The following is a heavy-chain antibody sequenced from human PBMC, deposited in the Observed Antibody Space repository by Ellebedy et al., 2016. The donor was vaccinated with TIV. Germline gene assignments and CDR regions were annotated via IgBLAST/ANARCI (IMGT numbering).Heavy chain of an antibody. CDR3: AREMYSNPDH. D-gene: IGHD4-11*01. CDR2: ISSAGATI. V-gene: IGHV3-11*01. CDR1: GFTFRDYY. Sequence: LSLTCAASGFTFRDYYMSWIRQAPGKGLEWVSFISSAGATIKYADSVKGRFTISRDNAKNSLYLQMNSLRAEDTAVYFCAREMYSNPDHWGQGTLVTVSS. J-gene: IGHJ4*02.